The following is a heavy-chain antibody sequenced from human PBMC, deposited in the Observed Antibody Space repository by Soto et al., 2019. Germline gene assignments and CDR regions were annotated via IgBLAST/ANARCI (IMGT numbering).Heavy chain of an antibody. CDR1: GYTFTSYY. Sequence: QVQLVQSGAEVKKPGASVKVSCKASGYTFTSYYMHWVRQAPGQGLEWMGIINPSGGSTSYAQKFKGRVTMPRDTSTSTVYMELSRLRSEDTAVYYCAREPPDDDSSGYYPNPDFDYWGQGTLVTVSS. CDR3: AREPPDDDSSGYYPNPDFDY. CDR2: INPSGGST. J-gene: IGHJ4*02. V-gene: IGHV1-46*01. D-gene: IGHD3-22*01.